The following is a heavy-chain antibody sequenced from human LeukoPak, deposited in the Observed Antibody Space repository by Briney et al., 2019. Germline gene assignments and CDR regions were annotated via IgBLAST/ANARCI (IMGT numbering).Heavy chain of an antibody. CDR3: ARGVDYYSV. D-gene: IGHD3-10*01. CDR2: INHSGGT. CDR1: GGSFSGYS. J-gene: IGHJ4*02. Sequence: SETLSLTCAVYGGSFSGYSWNWIRQPPVKGLEWIWEINHSGGTNYNPSLKSRVTISVDTSKKQFSLKLSSVTAADTAVYYCARGVDYYSVWGQGTLVTVSS. V-gene: IGHV4-34*01.